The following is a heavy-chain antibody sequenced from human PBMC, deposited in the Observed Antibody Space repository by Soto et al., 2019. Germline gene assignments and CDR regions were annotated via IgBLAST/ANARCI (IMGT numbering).Heavy chain of an antibody. V-gene: IGHV3-74*01. CDR3: ARGWFGPDV. Sequence: EVQLVESGGGLVQPGGSLRLSCAASGFTPSGRSMHWVRQAPGKGLVWVSGIDNAGTDSTYADSVKGRFTSSRENAKNMLYLQMNSLRVEYTAVYYCARGWFGPDVWGKGTAVTVSS. D-gene: IGHD3-10*01. CDR2: IDNAGTDS. CDR1: GFTPSGRS. J-gene: IGHJ6*04.